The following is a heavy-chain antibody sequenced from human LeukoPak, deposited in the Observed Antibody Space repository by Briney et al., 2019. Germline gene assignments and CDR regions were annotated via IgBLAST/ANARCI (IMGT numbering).Heavy chain of an antibody. CDR3: AREKEWLVRGDWFDP. CDR1: GGSISSYY. J-gene: IGHJ5*02. V-gene: IGHV4-4*08. Sequence: SETLSLTCTVSGGSISSYYWSWIRQPPGKGLEWIGYIYSSGTTNYNPSLKSRVTISVDTSKNQFSLKLSSVTAADTAVYYCAREKEWLVRGDWFDPWGQGTLVTVSS. D-gene: IGHD6-19*01. CDR2: IYSSGTT.